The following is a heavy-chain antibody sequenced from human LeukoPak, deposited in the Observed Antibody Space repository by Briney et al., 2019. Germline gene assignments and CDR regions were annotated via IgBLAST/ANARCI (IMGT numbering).Heavy chain of an antibody. D-gene: IGHD2-21*02. V-gene: IGHV4-59*01. CDR1: GGSISSYY. Sequence: SETLSLTCTVSGGSISSYYWSWIRQPPGKGLEWIGYIYYSGSTNYNPSLKSRVTISVDTSKNQFSLKLSSVTAADTAVYYCARVNPKSDCGGDCYSFDYWGQGTLVTVSS. CDR3: ARVNPKSDCGGDCYSFDY. J-gene: IGHJ4*02. CDR2: IYYSGST.